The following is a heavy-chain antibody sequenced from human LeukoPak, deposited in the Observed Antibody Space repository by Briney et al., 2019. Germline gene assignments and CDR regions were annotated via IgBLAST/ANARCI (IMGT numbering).Heavy chain of an antibody. J-gene: IGHJ4*02. V-gene: IGHV4-59*08. D-gene: IGHD1-26*01. CDR1: GGSISSYY. Sequence: SETLSLTCTVSGGSISSYYWIWMGQPPEKGLVWIGYIYYSRTTNYNPSLKSRVTMSVDTSKNQFSLKLSSVTAADTAVYYCARLSGSQTTPYWGQGTLVTVSS. CDR2: IYYSRTT. CDR3: ARLSGSQTTPY.